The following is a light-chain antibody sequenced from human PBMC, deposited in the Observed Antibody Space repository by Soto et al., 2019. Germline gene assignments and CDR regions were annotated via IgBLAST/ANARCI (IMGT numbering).Light chain of an antibody. CDR3: QQSYSTPRT. CDR2: GTS. Sequence: EIVLTQSPATLSLSPGERATLSCRASQSVSSSLAWYQQKAGQAPSLLIYGTSNRATGIPARFSGSGSGTDFTLTISSLQPEDFATYYCQQSYSTPRTFGQGTKVEIK. CDR1: QSVSSS. J-gene: IGKJ1*01. V-gene: IGKV3-11*01.